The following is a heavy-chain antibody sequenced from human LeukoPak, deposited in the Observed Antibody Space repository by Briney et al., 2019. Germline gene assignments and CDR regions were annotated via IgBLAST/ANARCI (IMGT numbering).Heavy chain of an antibody. Sequence: GGSLRLSCAASGFTFSSYAMSWVRQAPGKGLEWVSAISGSGGSTYYADSVKGRFTISRDNSKNTLYLLMNSLRAEDTAVCYCAKRQDSSSLGYFQHWGQGTLVTVSS. D-gene: IGHD6-13*01. CDR3: AKRQDSSSLGYFQH. CDR2: ISGSGGST. CDR1: GFTFSSYA. V-gene: IGHV3-23*01. J-gene: IGHJ1*01.